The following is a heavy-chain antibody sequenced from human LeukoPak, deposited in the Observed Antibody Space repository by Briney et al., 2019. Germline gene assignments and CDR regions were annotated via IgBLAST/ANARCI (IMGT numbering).Heavy chain of an antibody. J-gene: IGHJ4*02. CDR1: GGSISSGDYY. Sequence: PSETLSLTCTVSGGSISSGDYYWSWIRQPPGKGLEWIGYIYYSGSTYYNPSLKSRVTISVDTSKNQFSLKLSSVTAADTAVYYCARENRLCPPDHSCPKTQFDYWGQGTLVTVSS. V-gene: IGHV4-30-4*08. CDR3: ARENRLCPPDHSCPKTQFDY. CDR2: IYYSGST. D-gene: IGHD2-2*01.